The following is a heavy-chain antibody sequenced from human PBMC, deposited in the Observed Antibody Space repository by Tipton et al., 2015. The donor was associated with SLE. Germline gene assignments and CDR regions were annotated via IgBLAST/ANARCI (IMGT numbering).Heavy chain of an antibody. Sequence: TLSLTCTVSGGSISGYYWSWIRQPAGKGLGWIGRIYSSGSTIYNPSLKSRPTLSLDMSNNQFSLRVRSVTAADTAVYYCARGGGSYYDYWGQGRLVTVSS. CDR1: GGSISGYY. D-gene: IGHD1-26*01. V-gene: IGHV4-4*07. CDR3: ARGGGSYYDY. J-gene: IGHJ4*02. CDR2: IYSSGST.